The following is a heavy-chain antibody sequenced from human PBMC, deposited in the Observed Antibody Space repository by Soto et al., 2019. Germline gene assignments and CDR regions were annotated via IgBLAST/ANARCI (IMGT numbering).Heavy chain of an antibody. Sequence: SETLSLTCAVYGGSFTGYYWSWIRQPPGKGLEWIGEINHRGTTNYNPSLKSRVTISVDTSKNQFSLKLTSVTAADTAVYYCATDYYHFWSSYSGHLDSWGQGILVTVSS. CDR1: GGSFTGYY. V-gene: IGHV4-34*01. CDR3: ATDYYHFWSSYSGHLDS. J-gene: IGHJ4*02. CDR2: INHRGTT. D-gene: IGHD3-3*01.